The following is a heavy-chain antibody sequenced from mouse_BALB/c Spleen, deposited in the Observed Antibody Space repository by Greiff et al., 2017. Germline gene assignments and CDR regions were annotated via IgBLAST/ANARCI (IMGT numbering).Heavy chain of an antibody. CDR1: GYSITSGYY. CDR2: ISYDGSN. CDR3: ARGEGTRFAY. V-gene: IGHV3-6*02. J-gene: IGHJ3*01. Sequence: ESGPGLVKPSQSLSLTCSVTGYSITSGYYWNWIRQFPGNKLEWMGYISYDGSNNYNPSLKNRISITRDTSKNQFFLKLNSVTTEDTATYYCARGEGTRFAYWGQGTLVTVSA. D-gene: IGHD3-3*01.